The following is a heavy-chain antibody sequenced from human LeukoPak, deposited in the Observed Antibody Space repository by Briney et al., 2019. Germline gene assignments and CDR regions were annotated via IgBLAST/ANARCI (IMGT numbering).Heavy chain of an antibody. V-gene: IGHV3-48*01. Sequence: GGSLRLSCEASGFTFSSYSMNWVRQAPGKGLEWISYISTSTTTIYYANSVKGRFTISRDNPKNTLYLQMNSLRAEDTAVYYCAKEDRAVVAATLFRRAPPYYFDYWGQGTLVTVSS. CDR2: ISTSTTTI. CDR1: GFTFSSYS. CDR3: AKEDRAVVAATLFRRAPPYYFDY. J-gene: IGHJ4*02. D-gene: IGHD2-15*01.